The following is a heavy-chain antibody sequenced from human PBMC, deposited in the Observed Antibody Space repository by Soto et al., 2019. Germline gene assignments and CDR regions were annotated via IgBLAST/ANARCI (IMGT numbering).Heavy chain of an antibody. V-gene: IGHV3-23*01. CDR2: INVDDNT. CDR1: GFTFSSYA. CDR3: AKNYYFDN. Sequence: EVQLLESGGGLVQPGVSLRLSCAASGFTFSSYAMSWVRQASGKGLEWVSSINVDDNTYYADSVKGRFTIFTDNSKNTGYLHMDSPRAYDTAIYYCAKNYYFDNWGQGTMVTVSS. J-gene: IGHJ4*02.